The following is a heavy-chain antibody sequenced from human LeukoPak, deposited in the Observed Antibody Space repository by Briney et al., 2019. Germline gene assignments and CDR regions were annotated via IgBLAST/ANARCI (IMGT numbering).Heavy chain of an antibody. Sequence: SETLSLTCAVSGYSISSGYYWVWIRQPPGKGLEWIGSIYHSGSTYYNPSLKSRVTISVDTSKNQFSLKLSSVTAADTAVYYCAICSSTRTHAFDIWGQGTMVTVSS. D-gene: IGHD2-2*01. CDR2: IYHSGST. V-gene: IGHV4-38-2*01. CDR1: GYSISSGYY. J-gene: IGHJ3*02. CDR3: AICSSTRTHAFDI.